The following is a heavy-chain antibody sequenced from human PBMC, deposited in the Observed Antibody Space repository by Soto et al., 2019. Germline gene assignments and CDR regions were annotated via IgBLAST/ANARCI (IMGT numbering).Heavy chain of an antibody. CDR3: AKVDPTHDYGDYASPSGAFDI. D-gene: IGHD4-17*01. V-gene: IGHV3-30*18. J-gene: IGHJ3*02. Sequence: QVQLVESGGGVVQPGRSLRLSCAASGFTFSSYGMHWVRQAPGKGLEWVAVISYDGSNKYYADSVKGRFTISRDNSKNTLYLQMNSLRAEDTAVYYCAKVDPTHDYGDYASPSGAFDIWGQGTMVTVSS. CDR1: GFTFSSYG. CDR2: ISYDGSNK.